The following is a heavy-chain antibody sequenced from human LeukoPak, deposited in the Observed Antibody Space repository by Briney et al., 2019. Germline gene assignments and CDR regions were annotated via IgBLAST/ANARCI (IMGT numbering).Heavy chain of an antibody. J-gene: IGHJ4*02. CDR3: ARGGRWESHTDY. CDR2: ISAYNGNT. V-gene: IGHV1-18*01. D-gene: IGHD1-26*01. CDR1: GYTFTDYG. Sequence: ASVKVSCKASGYTFTDYGITWVRQTPTQGLQWMGWISAYNGNTNYAQDIQGRATMTTDTFTTTAYMELRNLRSDDTAVYYCARGGRWESHTDYWGQGTLVTVSS.